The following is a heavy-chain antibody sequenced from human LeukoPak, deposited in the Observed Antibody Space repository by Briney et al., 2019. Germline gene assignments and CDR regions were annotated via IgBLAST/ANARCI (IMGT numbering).Heavy chain of an antibody. CDR2: IRYDGSNK. V-gene: IGHV3-30*02. CDR3: ARAHDYMSHYYFDY. J-gene: IGHJ4*02. D-gene: IGHD4-11*01. CDR1: GFTFSSYG. Sequence: GGSLRLSCAASGFTFSSYGMHWVRQAPGKGLEWVAFIRYDGSNKYYADSVKGRFTISRDNSKNTLYLQMNSLRSEDTAVYYCARAHDYMSHYYFDYWGQGTLVTVSS.